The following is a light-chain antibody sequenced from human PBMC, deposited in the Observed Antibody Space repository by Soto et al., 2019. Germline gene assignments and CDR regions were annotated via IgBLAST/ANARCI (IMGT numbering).Light chain of an antibody. J-gene: IGKJ1*01. CDR1: QSLSRN. CDR2: GAS. CDR3: QQYNSYPWT. V-gene: IGKV3-15*01. Sequence: EILMTQSPATLSVSPGERATLSCRASQSLSRNLAWYQQKPGQAPRLLIYGASTRASGIPARFSGSGSGTEFTLTISSLQSEDFALYYCQQYNSYPWTFGQGTKVEIK.